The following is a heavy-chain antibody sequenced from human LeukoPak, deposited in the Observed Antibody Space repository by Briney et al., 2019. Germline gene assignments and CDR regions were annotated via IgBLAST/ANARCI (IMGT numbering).Heavy chain of an antibody. D-gene: IGHD7-27*01. CDR3: VRALMGTSDH. CDR2: MNCDGSTT. CDR1: GFTFSRDW. V-gene: IGHV3-74*01. Sequence: GGSLRLSCAASGFTFSRDWMRCVRQAPGKGLVWVSRMNCDGSTTIYADSVKGLFPIHRENPKNTLYLQMHSLRAQDTVVYHCVRALMGTSDHWGEGSGVTVSS. J-gene: IGHJ4*02.